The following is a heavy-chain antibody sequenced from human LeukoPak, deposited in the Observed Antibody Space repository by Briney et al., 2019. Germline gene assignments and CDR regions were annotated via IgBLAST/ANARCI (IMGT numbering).Heavy chain of an antibody. J-gene: IGHJ4*02. CDR3: ARGSPLYSRGWYWFDY. CDR2: IYYSGST. CDR1: GGSISSYY. Sequence: SETLSLTCTVSGGSISSYYWSWIRQPPGKGLEWIGYIYYSGSTNYNPSLKSRVTISVDTSKNQFSLKLSSVTAADTAVYYCARGSPLYSRGWYWFDYWGQGTLVTVSS. V-gene: IGHV4-59*01. D-gene: IGHD6-19*01.